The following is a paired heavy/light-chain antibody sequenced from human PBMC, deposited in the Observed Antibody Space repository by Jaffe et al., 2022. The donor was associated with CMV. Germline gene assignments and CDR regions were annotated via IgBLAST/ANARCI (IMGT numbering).Light chain of an antibody. V-gene: IGKV1-NL1*01. CDR1: QGISSS. J-gene: IGKJ4*01. Sequence: DIQMTQSPSSLSASVGDRVTITCRASQGISSSLAWYQQRPGKAPKLLLYAASRLQSGVPSRFRGRGSGTDYTLTISTLQPEDFATYYCQQYYSTPLTFGGGTKVEIK. CDR2: AAS. CDR3: QQYYSTPLT.
Heavy chain of an antibody. D-gene: IGHD4-4*01. J-gene: IGHJ6*02. Sequence: QVQLVQSGAEVKKPGASVKVSCKASGYTFTGYYMHWVRQAPGQGLEWMGWIIPHSGDTNYAQKFQGRVTMTRDTSISTAYMELSRLRSDDTAVYYCASSTTLTNYYYGMDVWGQGTTVTVSS. CDR2: IIPHSGDT. CDR1: GYTFTGYY. CDR3: ASSTTLTNYYYGMDV. V-gene: IGHV1-2*02.